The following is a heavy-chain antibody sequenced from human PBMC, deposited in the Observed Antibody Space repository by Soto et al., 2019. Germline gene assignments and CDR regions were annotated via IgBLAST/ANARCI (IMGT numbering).Heavy chain of an antibody. CDR1: GYTFTGYY. J-gene: IGHJ4*02. CDR2: INPNSGGT. V-gene: IGHV1-2*02. D-gene: IGHD2-21*02. Sequence: QVQLVQSGAEVKKPGASVKVSCKASGYTFTGYYMHWVRQAPGQGLEWMGWINPNSGGTNYAQKFQGRVTMTRDTSISTADMELSRLTSAYTAVYYCARESPYCGGYCYPDYGGQGPLVTVSS. CDR3: ARESPYCGGYCYPDY.